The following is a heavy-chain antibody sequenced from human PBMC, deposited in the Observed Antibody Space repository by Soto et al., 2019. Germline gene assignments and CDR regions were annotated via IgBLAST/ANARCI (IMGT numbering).Heavy chain of an antibody. Sequence: QVQLQESGPGLVKPSQTLSLTCTVAGGSISSGGYFWSWIRPHPGKGLEWIGNIYYSGSTYYNPSLKIRVSISVYTSKIKFSIKLRTVTAEDTAVYYFSREGGIVGARASEYWCQGIMVTVSS. J-gene: IGHJ4*02. V-gene: IGHV4-31*03. CDR1: GGSISSGGYF. CDR2: IYYSGST. CDR3: SREGGIVGARASEY. D-gene: IGHD1-26*01.